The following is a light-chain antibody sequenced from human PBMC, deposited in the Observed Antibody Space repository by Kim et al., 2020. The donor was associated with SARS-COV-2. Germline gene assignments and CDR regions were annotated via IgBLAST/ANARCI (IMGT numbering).Light chain of an antibody. CDR3: MQNTHAYPLT. J-gene: IGKJ4*01. CDR2: EVF. CDR1: QSLLDSDGKTH. Sequence: ASISCKSSQSLLDSDGKTHLYWYLRKPGQPPQLLIYEVFNRFSGVPDRFSGSGSGTDFTLKISRVEAEDIGVYYCMQNTHAYPLTFGGGTKVDIK. V-gene: IGKV2D-29*01.